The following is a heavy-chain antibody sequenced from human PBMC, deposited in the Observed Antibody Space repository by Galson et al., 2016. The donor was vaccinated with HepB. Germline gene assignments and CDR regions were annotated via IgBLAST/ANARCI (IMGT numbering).Heavy chain of an antibody. V-gene: IGHV3-33*06. J-gene: IGHJ5*02. CDR1: GFVFSRYG. Sequence: SLRLSCAGSGFVFSRYGMHWIRQAPGAGLEWISLIWSDGDTKFYADSVKGRFSISRDNSKNTLYLTLNSLRADDTAVHYCAKDFSKTTATIGRGNWFDPWGQGTLVTVSS. D-gene: IGHD5-12*01. CDR2: IWSDGDTK. CDR3: AKDFSKTTATIGRGNWFDP.